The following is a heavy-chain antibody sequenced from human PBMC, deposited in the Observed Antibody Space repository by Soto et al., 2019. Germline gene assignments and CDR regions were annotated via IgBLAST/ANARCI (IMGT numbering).Heavy chain of an antibody. V-gene: IGHV3-7*05. CDR1: GFTFSSYW. Sequence: GGSLRLSCAASGFTFSSYWMSWVRQAPGKGLEWVANIKQDGSEKYYVDSVKGRFTISRDNSKNTLYLQMNSLRAEDTAVYYCAKDAIGGYYDSSGYSDYWGQGTLVTVSS. D-gene: IGHD3-22*01. J-gene: IGHJ4*02. CDR3: AKDAIGGYYDSSGYSDY. CDR2: IKQDGSEK.